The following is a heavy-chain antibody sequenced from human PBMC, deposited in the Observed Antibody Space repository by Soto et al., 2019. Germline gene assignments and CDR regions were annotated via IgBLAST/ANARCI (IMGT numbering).Heavy chain of an antibody. D-gene: IGHD3-22*01. CDR2: IKQDGSEK. Sequence: GGSLRLSCAASGFSFSSYWMSWVRQAPGKGLEWVANIKQDGSEKYYVDSAKGRFTISRDNAKNSLYLQMNSLRAEDTAVYYCARDYYYYDSSGLYFDYWGQGTLVTVSS. J-gene: IGHJ4*02. CDR1: GFSFSSYW. CDR3: ARDYYYYDSSGLYFDY. V-gene: IGHV3-7*03.